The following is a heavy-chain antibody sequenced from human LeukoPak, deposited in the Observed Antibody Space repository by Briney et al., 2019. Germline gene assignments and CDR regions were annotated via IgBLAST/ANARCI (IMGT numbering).Heavy chain of an antibody. V-gene: IGHV1-18*01. CDR3: ARDPYDSSGYQATDGDWFDP. Sequence: ASVKVSGTASGYTFTSYGISWVRQAPGQGLEWMGWISAYNGNTNYAQKLQGRVTMTTDTSTSTAYMELRSLRSDDTAVYYCARDPYDSSGYQATDGDWFDPWGQGTLVTVSS. CDR1: GYTFTSYG. CDR2: ISAYNGNT. D-gene: IGHD3-22*01. J-gene: IGHJ5*02.